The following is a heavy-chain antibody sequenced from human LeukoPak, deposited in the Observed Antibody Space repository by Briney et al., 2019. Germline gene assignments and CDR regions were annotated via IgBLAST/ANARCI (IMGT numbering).Heavy chain of an antibody. D-gene: IGHD2-15*01. CDR2: ITNDGSST. Sequence: GGSLRLSCAASGLTFSSHWMHWVRQAPGKGLVWVSRITNDGSSTTYADSVKGRFTISRDNSKNTLYLQMNSLRAEDTAVYYCAREYCSGGSCYSADWGQGTLVTVSS. CDR1: GLTFSSHW. V-gene: IGHV3-74*01. J-gene: IGHJ4*02. CDR3: AREYCSGGSCYSAD.